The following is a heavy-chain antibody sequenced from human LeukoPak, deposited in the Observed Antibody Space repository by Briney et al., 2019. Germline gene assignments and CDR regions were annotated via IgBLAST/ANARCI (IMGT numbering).Heavy chain of an antibody. CDR2: ISSNGGST. CDR3: ARETQYYGMDV. J-gene: IGHJ6*02. V-gene: IGHV3-64*01. CDR1: GFTFSSYA. Sequence: GGSLRLPCAASGFTFSSYAMHWVRQAPGKGLEYVSAISSNGGSTYYANSVKGRFTISRDNSKNTLYLQMGSLRAEDMAVYYCARETQYYGMDVWGQGTTVTVSS.